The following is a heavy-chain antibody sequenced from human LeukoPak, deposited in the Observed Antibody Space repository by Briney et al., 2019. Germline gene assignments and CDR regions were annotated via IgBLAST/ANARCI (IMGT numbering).Heavy chain of an antibody. V-gene: IGHV4-59*01. J-gene: IGHJ6*03. CDR3: ARVMGDYVWGSYRGYYYYYYMDV. CDR1: GGSISSYY. D-gene: IGHD3-16*02. Sequence: SETLSLTCTVSGGSISSYYGSWIRQPPGKGQEWIGHIYYSGSPNYNPSLKSRVTISVDTSKNQFSLKLSSVTAADTAVYYCARVMGDYVWGSYRGYYYYYYMDVWGKGTTVTVSS. CDR2: IYYSGSP.